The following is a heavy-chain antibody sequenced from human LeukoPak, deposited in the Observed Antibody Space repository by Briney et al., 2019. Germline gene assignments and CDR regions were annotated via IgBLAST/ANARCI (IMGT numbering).Heavy chain of an antibody. CDR2: IRYDGSNK. Sequence: GGSLRLSCAASGFTYSSYGMHWVRQAPGKGLEWVAFIRYDGSNKYYADSVKGRFTISRDNSKNTLYLQMNSLRAEDTAVYYSAKDGVVTAALLDYYYMDVWGKRTTVTVSS. D-gene: IGHD2-2*01. CDR1: GFTYSSYG. CDR3: AKDGVVTAALLDYYYMDV. V-gene: IGHV3-30*02. J-gene: IGHJ6*03.